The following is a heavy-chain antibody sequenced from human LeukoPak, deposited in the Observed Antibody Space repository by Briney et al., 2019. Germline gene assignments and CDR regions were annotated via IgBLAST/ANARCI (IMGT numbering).Heavy chain of an antibody. CDR3: ARNPRDGFTRADAFDI. Sequence: PSETLSLTCTVSAGSITSTLHYWGWIRQPPGKGLEWIGSVYYSGSTYYNPSLKSRVTMSVDTSKNQFSLKLTSVTAADTAIYYCARNPRDGFTRADAFDIWGQGTMVTVSS. D-gene: IGHD5-24*01. J-gene: IGHJ3*02. V-gene: IGHV4-39*07. CDR2: VYYSGST. CDR1: AGSITSTLHY.